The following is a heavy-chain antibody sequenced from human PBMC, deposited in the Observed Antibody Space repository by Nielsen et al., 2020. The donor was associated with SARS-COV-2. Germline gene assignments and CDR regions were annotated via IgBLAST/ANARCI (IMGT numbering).Heavy chain of an antibody. J-gene: IGHJ6*02. Sequence: WVRQAPGQVLEWMGWMNPNSGKKGYEQKFQGRVTMTRNTSISTAYMELSSLRSEDTAVYYCARALRYYYYYYGMDVWGQGTPVTVSS. V-gene: IGHV1-8*01. CDR2: MNPNSGKK. D-gene: IGHD4-17*01. CDR3: ARALRYYYYYYGMDV.